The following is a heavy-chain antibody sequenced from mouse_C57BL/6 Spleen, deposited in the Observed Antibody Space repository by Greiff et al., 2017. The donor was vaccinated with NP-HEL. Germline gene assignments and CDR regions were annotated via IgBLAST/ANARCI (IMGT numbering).Heavy chain of an antibody. Sequence: EVQRVESGGGLVQPGGSLKLSCAASGFTFSDYYMYWVRQTPEKRLEWVAYISNGGGSTYYPDTVKGRFTISRDNAKNTLYLQMSRLKSEDTAMYYCARRGTGSLFAYWGQGTLVTVSA. D-gene: IGHD4-1*01. CDR1: GFTFSDYY. V-gene: IGHV5-12*01. CDR2: ISNGGGST. CDR3: ARRGTGSLFAY. J-gene: IGHJ3*01.